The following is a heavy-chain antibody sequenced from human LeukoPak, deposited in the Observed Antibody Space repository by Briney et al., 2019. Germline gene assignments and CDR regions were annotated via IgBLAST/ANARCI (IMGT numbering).Heavy chain of an antibody. CDR3: AKSWVQLPVFDY. V-gene: IGHV3-30*18. CDR1: GFTFSSYG. D-gene: IGHD5-18*01. Sequence: GRSLRLSCAASGFTFSSYGMHWVRQAPGKGLEWVAVISYDGSNKYYADSVKGRFTISRDNSKNTLYLQMNSLRAEDTAVYYCAKSWVQLPVFDYWGQGTLVTVSS. J-gene: IGHJ4*02. CDR2: ISYDGSNK.